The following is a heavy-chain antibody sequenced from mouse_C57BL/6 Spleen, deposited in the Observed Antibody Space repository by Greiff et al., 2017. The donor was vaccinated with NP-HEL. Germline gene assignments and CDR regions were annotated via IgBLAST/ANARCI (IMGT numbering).Heavy chain of an antibody. CDR2: ISYDGSN. CDR3: AREGVFYSKGVAY. J-gene: IGHJ3*01. Sequence: EVQLQESGPGLVKPSQSLSLTCSVTGYSITSGYYWNWIRQFPGNKLEWMGYISYDGSNNYNPSLKNRISITRDTSKNQFFLKLNSVTTEDTATYYCAREGVFYSKGVAYWGQGTLVTVSA. D-gene: IGHD2-5*01. V-gene: IGHV3-6*01. CDR1: GYSITSGYY.